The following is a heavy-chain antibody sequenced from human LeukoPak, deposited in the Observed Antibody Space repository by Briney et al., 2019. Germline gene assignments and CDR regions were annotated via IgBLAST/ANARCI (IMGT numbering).Heavy chain of an antibody. CDR1: GFTFSSYA. CDR3: AKEYNSVWYSGLSN. V-gene: IGHV3-23*01. CDR2: ISGSGGST. D-gene: IGHD6-19*01. J-gene: IGHJ4*02. Sequence: GGSLRLSCAASGFTFSSYAMSWVRQAPGTGLEWVSAISGSGGSTYYADSVKGRFTISRDNSKNTLYLQMNSLKAEDTAVYYCAKEYNSVWYSGLSNWGQGTPVTVSS.